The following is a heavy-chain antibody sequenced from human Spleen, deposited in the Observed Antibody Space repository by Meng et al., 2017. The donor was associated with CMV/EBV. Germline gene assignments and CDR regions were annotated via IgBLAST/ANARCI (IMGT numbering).Heavy chain of an antibody. CDR3: GRYNDVWSGSQLSNWFDP. V-gene: IGHV1-69*05. Sequence: FNNFAINWGRQAPGQGLVWVGGFIPIFGTARYSQEFQDRVTITTDESTKTAYLELSSLRSEDTAVYYCGRYNDVWSGSQLSNWFDPWGQGTLVTVSS. CDR1: FNNFA. D-gene: IGHD3/OR15-3a*01. J-gene: IGHJ5*02. CDR2: FIPIFGTA.